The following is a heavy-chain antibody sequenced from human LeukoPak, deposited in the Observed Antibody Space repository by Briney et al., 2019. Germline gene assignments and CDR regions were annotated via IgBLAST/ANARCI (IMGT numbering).Heavy chain of an antibody. D-gene: IGHD3-10*01. Sequence: ASVKVSCKASGYTFTNYGISWVRQAPGQGLEWMGRISPYNGNTNDAQRFQGRVTVTSDTSTNTAYMELRSLRSDDTAVYYCARESGSSDAFDLWGQGTMVTVSS. V-gene: IGHV1-18*01. CDR3: ARESGSSDAFDL. J-gene: IGHJ3*01. CDR1: GYTFTNYG. CDR2: ISPYNGNT.